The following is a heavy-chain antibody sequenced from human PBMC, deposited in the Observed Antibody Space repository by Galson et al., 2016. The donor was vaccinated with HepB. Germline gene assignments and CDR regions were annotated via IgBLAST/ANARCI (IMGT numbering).Heavy chain of an antibody. CDR3: ARGAQRGRPFDY. Sequence: SLRLSCAASGFTFSGYWMSWVRQAPGKGLEWVANVKRDGSERYYVDSVKGRFTIPRDNAKNSLFLQMNSLRVEDTAVYYCARGAQRGRPFDYWGQGTLATVSS. J-gene: IGHJ4*02. CDR1: GFTFSGYW. CDR2: VKRDGSER. V-gene: IGHV3-7*03. D-gene: IGHD6-25*01.